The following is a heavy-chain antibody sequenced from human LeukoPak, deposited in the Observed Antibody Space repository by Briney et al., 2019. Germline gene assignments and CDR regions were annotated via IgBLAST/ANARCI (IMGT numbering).Heavy chain of an antibody. CDR1: GFTFSSYS. D-gene: IGHD3-16*01. Sequence: GGSLRLSCAASGFTFSSYSMSWVRQAPGKGLEWVSVIYSGGSTYYADSVKGRFTISRDNSKNTLYLQMNSLRAEDTAVYYCARDLIGGFSYWGQGTLVTVSS. CDR2: IYSGGST. J-gene: IGHJ4*02. V-gene: IGHV3-53*01. CDR3: ARDLIGGFSY.